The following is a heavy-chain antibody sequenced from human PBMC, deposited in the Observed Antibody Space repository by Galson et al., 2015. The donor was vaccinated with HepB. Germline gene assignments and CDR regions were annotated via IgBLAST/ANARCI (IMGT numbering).Heavy chain of an antibody. Sequence: SETLSLTCTVSGGSISSSSYYWGWIRQPPGKGLEWIGSIYYSGSTYYNPSLKSRVTISVDTSKNQFSLKLSSVTAADTAVYYCARHMSYSSGRGGFVSGWYFDLWGRGTLVTVSS. V-gene: IGHV4-39*01. D-gene: IGHD6-19*01. CDR1: GGSISSSSYY. CDR2: IYYSGST. CDR3: ARHMSYSSGRGGFVSGWYFDL. J-gene: IGHJ2*01.